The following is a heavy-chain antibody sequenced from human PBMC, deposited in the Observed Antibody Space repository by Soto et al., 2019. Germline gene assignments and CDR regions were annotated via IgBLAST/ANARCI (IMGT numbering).Heavy chain of an antibody. V-gene: IGHV3-33*01. CDR3: ARDQGTLTTFYYYYAMDV. D-gene: IGHD4-4*01. J-gene: IGHJ6*02. CDR2: IWDDGSNK. Sequence: GGSLRLSCAASGFTFRTYGMHWVRQAPGKXLEWVAVIWDDGSNKYYADSVKGRFTISRDNSKNTLYLQMNSLRAEDTAAYYCARDQGTLTTFYYYYAMDVWGQGTTVTVSS. CDR1: GFTFRTYG.